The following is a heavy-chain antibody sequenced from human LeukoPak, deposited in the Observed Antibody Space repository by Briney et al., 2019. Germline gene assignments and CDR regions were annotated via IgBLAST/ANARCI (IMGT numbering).Heavy chain of an antibody. D-gene: IGHD3-3*01. CDR2: ISGSGGST. Sequence: GGSLRLSCAASGFTFSSYAMSWVRQAPGKGLEWVSAISGSGGSTYYADSVKGRFTISRDNSKNTLYLQMNSLRAEDTAVYYCAKVDDFWSGYYTYLDYWGQGTLVTVSS. J-gene: IGHJ4*02. V-gene: IGHV3-23*01. CDR1: GFTFSSYA. CDR3: AKVDDFWSGYYTYLDY.